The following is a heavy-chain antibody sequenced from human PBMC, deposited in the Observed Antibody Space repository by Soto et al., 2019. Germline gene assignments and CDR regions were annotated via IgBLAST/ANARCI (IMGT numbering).Heavy chain of an antibody. CDR3: ASITMVRGVIFDY. D-gene: IGHD3-10*01. J-gene: IGHJ4*02. V-gene: IGHV4-34*01. CDR2: INHSGST. Sequence: PSETLSLTCAVYGGSFSGYYWSWIRQPPGKGLEWIGEINHSGSTNYNPSLKSRVTISVDTSKNQFSLKLSSVTAADTAVYYCASITMVRGVIFDYWGQGTLVTVSS. CDR1: GGSFSGYY.